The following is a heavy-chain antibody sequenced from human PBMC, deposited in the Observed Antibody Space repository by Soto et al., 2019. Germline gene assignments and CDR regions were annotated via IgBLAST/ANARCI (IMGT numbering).Heavy chain of an antibody. D-gene: IGHD3-16*01. CDR3: AKGWGSCYYHDTFDF. CDR1: GFPLSSYG. J-gene: IGHJ3*01. V-gene: IGHV3-30*18. CDR2: ISYDGSNR. Sequence: QVQLVESGGGVVQPGRSLRLSCAASGFPLSSYGMHWVRQAPGKGLEWVAVISYDGSNRYYVDSVKGRFTISRDTSKNTLYLQMSSLRAEDTAVYYCAKGWGSCYYHDTFDFWGQGTMVTVSS.